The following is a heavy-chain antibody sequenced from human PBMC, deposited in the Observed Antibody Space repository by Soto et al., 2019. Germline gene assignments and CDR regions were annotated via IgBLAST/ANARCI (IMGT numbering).Heavy chain of an antibody. V-gene: IGHV3-30*03. J-gene: IGHJ6*02. CDR2: ISYDSTKT. CDR3: ARTRSAWSDFHYYSLDV. D-gene: IGHD1-26*01. Sequence: QVQLVEAGGGVVQPGRSLRLSCAASGFTFNSYGMHWVRQGPGNGLEWVAFISYDSTKTYYADSVKGRFTISRDNSNSAVYVQMNSLMGEDTAVYYCARTRSAWSDFHYYSLDVWGQGTTVTVSS. CDR1: GFTFNSYG.